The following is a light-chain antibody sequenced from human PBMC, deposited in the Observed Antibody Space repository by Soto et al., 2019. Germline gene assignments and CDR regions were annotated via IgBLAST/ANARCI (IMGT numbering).Light chain of an antibody. Sequence: DIVMTQSPATLSVSPGERATLSCRASQSVSSNFAWYQQKPGQAPRLLIYDASNRATGIPDRFSGSGSGADFTLTISSLQPEDFATYYCQQSYSTPRTFGQGTKVDIK. CDR3: QQSYSTPRT. V-gene: IGKV3D-15*01. CDR2: DAS. J-gene: IGKJ1*01. CDR1: QSVSSN.